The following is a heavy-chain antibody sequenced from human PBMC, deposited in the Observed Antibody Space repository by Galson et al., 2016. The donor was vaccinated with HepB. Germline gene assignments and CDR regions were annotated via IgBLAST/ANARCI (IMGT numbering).Heavy chain of an antibody. CDR3: ARRHSGSYRGGYSYYYGMDV. D-gene: IGHD1-26*01. Sequence: SVKVSCKASGYTFASYSISWVRQAPGQGLEWMGWISVYNGNTDYAQKLQGRVTMTTDTSTSMAYMELRSLRSDDTAVYYCARRHSGSYRGGYSYYYGMDVWGQGTTVTVSS. J-gene: IGHJ6*02. CDR2: ISVYNGNT. CDR1: GYTFASYS. V-gene: IGHV1-18*01.